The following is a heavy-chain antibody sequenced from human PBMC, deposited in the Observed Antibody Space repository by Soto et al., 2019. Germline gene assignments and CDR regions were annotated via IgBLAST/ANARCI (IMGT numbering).Heavy chain of an antibody. Sequence: QVQLVQSGAEVKKPGSSVKVSCKASGGTFSSYTISWVRQAPGQGLEWMGRIIPILGIANYAQKFQGRVTITADKSPSTAYRELSSLRSEHTAVYYCARGGMVRGVIDSWGQGTLVTVSS. CDR3: ARGGMVRGVIDS. J-gene: IGHJ5*01. CDR2: IIPILGIA. D-gene: IGHD3-10*01. CDR1: GGTFSSYT. V-gene: IGHV1-69*02.